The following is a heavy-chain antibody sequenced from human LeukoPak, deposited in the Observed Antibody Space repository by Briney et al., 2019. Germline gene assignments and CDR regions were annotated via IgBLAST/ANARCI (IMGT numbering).Heavy chain of an antibody. CDR3: ARLVNWGPLGDY. D-gene: IGHD7-27*01. CDR1: GGSFSSNT. V-gene: IGHV1-69*01. J-gene: IGHJ4*02. Sequence: ASVKVSCKASGGSFSSNTLSWVRQAPGQGLEWMGGIIANVGTPNYAQKFQGRVTVSADESTNTIYLVVDSLRPDDTAVYYCARLVNWGPLGDYWGQGTLVTVSS. CDR2: IIANVGTP.